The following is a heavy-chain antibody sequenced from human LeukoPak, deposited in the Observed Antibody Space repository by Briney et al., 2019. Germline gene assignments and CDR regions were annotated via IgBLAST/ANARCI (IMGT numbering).Heavy chain of an antibody. Sequence: ASVKLSCKAAGSTFTSYDINWGRQAAGQGLEWMGWMNPNSSNAGYAQKFQGRVTMTRNTSISTAYMELSSLRSEDTAVYYCARATAGRLYYYYYMYVWGKGTTVTVSS. V-gene: IGHV1-8*01. J-gene: IGHJ6*03. CDR2: MNPNSSNA. CDR1: GSTFTSYD. D-gene: IGHD6-13*01. CDR3: ARATAGRLYYYYYMYV.